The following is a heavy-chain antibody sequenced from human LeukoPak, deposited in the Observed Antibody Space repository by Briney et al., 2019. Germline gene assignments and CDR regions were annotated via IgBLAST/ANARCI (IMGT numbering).Heavy chain of an antibody. V-gene: IGHV3-30*04. Sequence: GGSLRLSCVASGFSFSDSVIHWVRQAPGKGLEWVAVISHDVKTTYYADSAKGRFNISRDNSRNTVLLQMNRLRPEDTAVYYCVKEAYYGWGSAPTFYFDYWGQGTRVTVSS. J-gene: IGHJ4*02. CDR1: GFSFSDSV. D-gene: IGHD3-10*01. CDR3: VKEAYYGWGSAPTFYFDY. CDR2: ISHDVKTT.